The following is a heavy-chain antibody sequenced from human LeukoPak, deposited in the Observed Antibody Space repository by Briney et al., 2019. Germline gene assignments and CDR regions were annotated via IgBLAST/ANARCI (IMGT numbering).Heavy chain of an antibody. J-gene: IGHJ4*02. CDR3: AKDAGGSYFDY. Sequence: GGSLRLSCAASGFTFSSYSMNWVRQAPGKGLEWVSYISTSSSIIYYADSVKGRFTISRDNAKNSLYLQMNSLRAEDTAVYYCAKDAGGSYFDYWGQGTLVTVSS. CDR1: GFTFSSYS. CDR2: ISTSSSII. D-gene: IGHD3-16*01. V-gene: IGHV3-48*01.